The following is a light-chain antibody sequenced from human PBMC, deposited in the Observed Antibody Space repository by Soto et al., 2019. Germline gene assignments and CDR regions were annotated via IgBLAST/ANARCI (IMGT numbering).Light chain of an antibody. Sequence: DIQITQSPSTLSGSVGDRVTIPCRASQTISSCLAWYQQKPGKAPKLLIYKASTLKSGVPSRFSGSGSGTEFTLTISSLQPDDFATYYCQHYNSYSEAFGQGTKVDIK. CDR2: KAS. CDR3: QHYNSYSEA. V-gene: IGKV1-5*03. CDR1: QTISSC. J-gene: IGKJ1*01.